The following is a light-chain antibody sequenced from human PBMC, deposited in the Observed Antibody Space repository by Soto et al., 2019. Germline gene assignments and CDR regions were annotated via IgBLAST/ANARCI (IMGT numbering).Light chain of an antibody. Sequence: DIQMTQSPSTLSASXXDRVXVTCLASQTISTLLAWYQQRPGKAPKXXIYKASSLESGVPSRFSGSGSGTEFTLTISSLQPDDFATYYCQQYKSYPLTFGGGTKVDIK. CDR3: QQYKSYPLT. CDR2: KAS. V-gene: IGKV1-5*03. CDR1: QTISTL. J-gene: IGKJ4*01.